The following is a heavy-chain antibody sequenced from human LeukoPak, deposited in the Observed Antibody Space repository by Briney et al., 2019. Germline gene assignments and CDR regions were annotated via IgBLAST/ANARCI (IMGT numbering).Heavy chain of an antibody. CDR3: TRGGSNFDY. D-gene: IGHD3-10*01. J-gene: IGHJ4*02. Sequence: SETLSLTCTVSGGSISSYYWSWVRQPPEKGLEWSGYIYYTGSTNYNPSLKSRVTISVDTTKNQFSLQLTSVTAADTAVSFCTRGGSNFDYWGQGTLVTVSS. CDR1: GGSISSYY. V-gene: IGHV4-59*01. CDR2: IYYTGST.